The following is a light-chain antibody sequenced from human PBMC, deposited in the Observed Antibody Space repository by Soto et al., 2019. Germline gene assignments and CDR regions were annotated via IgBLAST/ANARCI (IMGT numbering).Light chain of an antibody. CDR3: TSYTSTSTPYV. CDR1: SSDVGRYTY. V-gene: IGLV2-14*01. CDR2: DVY. J-gene: IGLJ1*01. Sequence: QSVLTQPASVSGSPGQSITISCAGTSSDVGRYTYVSWYQQHPGKAPKLIIYDVYNRPSGVSNRFSSSKSGNTASLTISGLQAEDEADYYCTSYTSTSTPYVFGGGTKVTVL.